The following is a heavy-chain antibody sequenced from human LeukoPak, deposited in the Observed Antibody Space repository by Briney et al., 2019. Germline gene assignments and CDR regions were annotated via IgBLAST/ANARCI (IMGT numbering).Heavy chain of an antibody. CDR3: ARGIVVVPAAMFY. CDR1: GYTFTGYY. Sequence: GASVTVSFKTSGYTFTGYYLHWVRQAPGQGLEWMGWINPNSGGTNYAQKFRGRVIMNRDTSISTAYMELSRLRSDDTAVYYCARGIVVVPAAMFYWGQGTLVTVSS. V-gene: IGHV1-2*02. D-gene: IGHD2-2*01. J-gene: IGHJ4*02. CDR2: INPNSGGT.